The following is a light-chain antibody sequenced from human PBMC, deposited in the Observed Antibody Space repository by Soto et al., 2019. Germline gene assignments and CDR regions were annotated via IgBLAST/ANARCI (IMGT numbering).Light chain of an antibody. Sequence: IVWTQSPATLSLSPGERATLSCRASQSVSSYLAWYQQKPGQAPRLLIYAASTLQSGVPSRFSGSGSGTDLTLTISSLQPEDFATYYCQQSYTTPLTFGGGTKV. CDR1: QSVSSY. CDR3: QQSYTTPLT. V-gene: IGKV3-11*01. CDR2: AAS. J-gene: IGKJ4*01.